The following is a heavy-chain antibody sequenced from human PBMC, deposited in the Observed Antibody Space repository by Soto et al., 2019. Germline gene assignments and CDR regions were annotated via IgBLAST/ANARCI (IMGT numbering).Heavy chain of an antibody. CDR1: GFTFDDYA. D-gene: IGHD2-2*01. V-gene: IGHV3-9*01. CDR3: AKDITGYCSSTSCPRDAFDI. CDR2: ISWNSGSI. Sequence: PGGSLRLSCSASGFTFDDYAMHWVRQAPGKCLEWFSGISWNSGSIVYGDSVKGRFTISRDNAKNSLYLQMNSLRAEDTALYYCAKDITGYCSSTSCPRDAFDIWGQGTMVTVSS. J-gene: IGHJ3*02.